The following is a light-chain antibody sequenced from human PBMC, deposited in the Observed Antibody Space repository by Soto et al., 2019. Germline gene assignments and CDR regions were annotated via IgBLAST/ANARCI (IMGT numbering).Light chain of an antibody. Sequence: QSVLTQSPSASASLGASVKLTCTLSSGHSSYAIAWHQQQPEKGPRYLMKFNSDGSHSKGDGIPDRFSGSSSGAERYLTISRRQSEDEADYSCQTWDSGIWVFGGGTKLTVL. CDR1: SGHSSYA. CDR3: QTWDSGIWV. V-gene: IGLV4-69*01. J-gene: IGLJ3*02. CDR2: FNSDGSH.